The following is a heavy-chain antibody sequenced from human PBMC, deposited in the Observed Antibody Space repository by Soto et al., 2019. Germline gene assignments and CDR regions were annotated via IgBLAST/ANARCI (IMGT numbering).Heavy chain of an antibody. CDR2: VSTYNGNT. CDR1: GYTFTSYG. V-gene: IGHV1-18*01. Sequence: ASVKVSCKASGYTFTSYGINWVRQAPGQGLEWMGRVSTYNGNTKYAQKFQGRATMTTDTSTSTVYMHLRSLRSDDTAVYYCARERGLTASTLFGYWGQGTVVTVSS. D-gene: IGHD3-10*02. J-gene: IGHJ4*02. CDR3: ARERGLTASTLFGY.